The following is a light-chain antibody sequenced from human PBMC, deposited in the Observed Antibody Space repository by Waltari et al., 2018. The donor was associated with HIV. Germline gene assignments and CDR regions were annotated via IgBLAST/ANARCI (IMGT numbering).Light chain of an antibody. CDR2: AAS. Sequence: DIQMTQSPSSLSASVGDRVTITCRASQGIGKDLGWYQQKVGQAPKRLIYAASRLQSGVPSRFSGSASGTDFTLTISSLQPEDFATYYCLQHHSNPPTFGGGTKVESK. CDR3: LQHHSNPPT. CDR1: QGIGKD. V-gene: IGKV1-17*01. J-gene: IGKJ4*01.